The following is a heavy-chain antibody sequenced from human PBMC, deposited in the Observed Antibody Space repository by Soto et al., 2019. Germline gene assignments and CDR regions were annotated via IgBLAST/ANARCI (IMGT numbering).Heavy chain of an antibody. Sequence: QVQLVQSGGEVKKPGASVKVSCKASGDTVTKYGISWVRQAPGQGLEWLRWISFYNGHTNYALKFQDRITFTTDTSTSTASMELRSLTSDDTAVYYCASATSIAVAGKETWGQGTLVTVSS. D-gene: IGHD6-19*01. J-gene: IGHJ4*02. V-gene: IGHV1-18*01. CDR3: ASATSIAVAGKET. CDR2: ISFYNGHT. CDR1: GDTVTKYG.